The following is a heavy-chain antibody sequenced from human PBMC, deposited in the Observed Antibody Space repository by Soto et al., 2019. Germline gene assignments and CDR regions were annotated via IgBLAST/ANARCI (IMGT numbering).Heavy chain of an antibody. CDR1: GFTFSSYG. CDR3: ARGSGWSNTYSDY. CDR2: ISYDGSNK. D-gene: IGHD6-19*01. V-gene: IGHV3-30*03. Sequence: HPGGSLRLSCAASGFTFSSYGMHWVRQAPGKGLEWVAVISYDGSNKYYADSVKGRFTISRDNSKNTLYLQMNSLRAEDTAVYYCARGSGWSNTYSDYWGQGTLVTVSS. J-gene: IGHJ4*02.